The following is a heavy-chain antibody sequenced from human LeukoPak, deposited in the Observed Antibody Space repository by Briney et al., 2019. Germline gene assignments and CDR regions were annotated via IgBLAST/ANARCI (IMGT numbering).Heavy chain of an antibody. V-gene: IGHV4-61*02. CDR1: GGSISSGSYY. Sequence: SQTLSLTCTVSGGSISSGSYYWSWIRQPAGKGLEWIGRIYTSGSTNYNPSLKSRVTISVDTSKNQFSLKLSSVTAADTAVYYCARSEAGGLVWGVRVAYYYYGMDVWGQGTTVTVSS. D-gene: IGHD3-10*01. J-gene: IGHJ6*02. CDR2: IYTSGST. CDR3: ARSEAGGLVWGVRVAYYYYGMDV.